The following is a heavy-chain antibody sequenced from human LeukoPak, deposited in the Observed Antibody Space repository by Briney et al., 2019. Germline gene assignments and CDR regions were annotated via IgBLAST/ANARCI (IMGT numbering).Heavy chain of an antibody. CDR2: IYSGGST. J-gene: IGHJ6*02. CDR3: ARALDV. Sequence: GGSLRLSCSAFGSAFDKYAMNWVRQAPGKGLEWVSVIYSGGSTYYADSVKGRFTISRDNSKNTLYLQMNSLRAEDTAVYYCARALDVWGQGTTVTVSS. CDR1: GSAFDKYA. V-gene: IGHV3-53*01.